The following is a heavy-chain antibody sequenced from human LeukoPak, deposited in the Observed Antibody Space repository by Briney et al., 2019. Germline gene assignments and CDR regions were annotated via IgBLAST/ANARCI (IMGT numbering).Heavy chain of an antibody. Sequence: PSETLSLTCTVSGGSISSSSYYWGWTRQPPGKGLEWIGSIYYSGSTYYNPSLKSRVTISVDTSKNQFSLKLSSVTAADTAVYYCARLVGNYDYYYTDVWGKGTTVTVSS. CDR1: GGSISSSSYY. CDR3: ARLVGNYDYYYTDV. CDR2: IYYSGST. D-gene: IGHD2-15*01. J-gene: IGHJ6*03. V-gene: IGHV4-39*01.